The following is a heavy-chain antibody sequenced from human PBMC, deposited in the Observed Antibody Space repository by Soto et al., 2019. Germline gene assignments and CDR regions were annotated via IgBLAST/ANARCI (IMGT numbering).Heavy chain of an antibody. CDR3: ARHGAARGQGYYYYGMDV. J-gene: IGHJ6*02. Sequence: PGESLKISCKGSGYSFTSYWISWVRQMPGKGLEWMGRIDPSDSYTNYSPSFQGHVTISADKSISTAYLQWSSLKASDTAMYYCARHGAARGQGYYYYGMDVWGQGTTVTVSS. D-gene: IGHD6-13*01. CDR2: IDPSDSYT. V-gene: IGHV5-10-1*01. CDR1: GYSFTSYW.